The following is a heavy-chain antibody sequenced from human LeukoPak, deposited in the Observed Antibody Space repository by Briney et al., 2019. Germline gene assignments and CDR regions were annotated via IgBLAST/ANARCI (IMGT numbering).Heavy chain of an antibody. Sequence: GGSLRLSCAASGFTFSSYAMHWVRQAPGKGPEWVAVISYDGSNKYYADSVKGRFTISRDNSKNTLYLQMNSLRAEDTAVYYCARGLGLAWFFDLWGRGTLVTVSS. CDR2: ISYDGSNK. D-gene: IGHD1-7*01. CDR1: GFTFSSYA. CDR3: ARGLGLAWFFDL. J-gene: IGHJ2*01. V-gene: IGHV3-30-3*01.